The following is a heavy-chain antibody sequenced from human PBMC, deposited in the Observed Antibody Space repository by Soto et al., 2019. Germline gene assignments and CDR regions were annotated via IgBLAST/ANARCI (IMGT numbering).Heavy chain of an antibody. V-gene: IGHV4-30-4*01. J-gene: IGHJ5*02. CDR1: GDSISGNNNY. D-gene: IGHD5-18*01. CDR2: ISYSGTT. Sequence: PSETLSLTCTVSGDSISGNNNYWSWIRQPPGEGLEWIGFISYSGTTSYSPSLKSRVAISLDTSKNQFSLSLSSVTAADTAVYYCARGRGYSYGLDPWGQGTLVTVS. CDR3: ARGRGYSYGLDP.